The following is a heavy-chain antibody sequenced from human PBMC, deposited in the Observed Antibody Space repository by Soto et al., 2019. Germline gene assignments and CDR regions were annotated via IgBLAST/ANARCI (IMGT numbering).Heavy chain of an antibody. Sequence: QVQLVQSGAEVKEPGASVKVSCKASGYTFTSFGISWVRQAPGQGLEWMGWISPYNGNTHYTQKLEGRVTMTTDTSTSTAYMELRSLRSDDTAVYYCARVVVSATSNAFDIWGQGTMVTVSS. J-gene: IGHJ3*02. D-gene: IGHD2-15*01. CDR3: ARVVVSATSNAFDI. CDR2: ISPYNGNT. V-gene: IGHV1-18*01. CDR1: GYTFTSFG.